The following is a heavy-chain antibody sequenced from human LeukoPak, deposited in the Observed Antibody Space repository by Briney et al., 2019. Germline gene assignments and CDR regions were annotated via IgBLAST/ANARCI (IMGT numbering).Heavy chain of an antibody. CDR3: ARSRPPPYWYYYMDV. CDR1: GGSISGYY. J-gene: IGHJ6*03. Sequence: SETLSLTCTVSGGSISGYYWSWIRQPPGKGLEWIGYIYYSGSTNYNPSLNSRVTISVDTSKNQFSLNLSSVTAADTAVYYCARSRPPPYWYYYMDVWGKGTRSLSP. V-gene: IGHV4-59*01. CDR2: IYYSGST.